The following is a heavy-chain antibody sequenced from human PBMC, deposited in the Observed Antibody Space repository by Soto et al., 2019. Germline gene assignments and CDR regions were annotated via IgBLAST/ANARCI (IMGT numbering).Heavy chain of an antibody. CDR1: VGSFVIGGGC. D-gene: IGHD5-12*01. CDR3: ERDLGYSGYDFEPYSDL. V-gene: IGHV4-61*08. CDR2: IYYSVST. J-gene: IGHJ2*01. Sequence: SETPCGTGSFAVGSFVIGGGCWICVLQPPWRGLEWIGYIYYSVSTNYNPSLKIRVTISVDTSKNQFSLKLSSVTAADTAVYYCERDLGYSGYDFEPYSDLWGRRTMVPVYS.